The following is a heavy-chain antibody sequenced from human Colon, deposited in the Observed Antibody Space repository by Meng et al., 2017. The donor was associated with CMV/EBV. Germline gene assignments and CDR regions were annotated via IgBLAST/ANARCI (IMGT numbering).Heavy chain of an antibody. CDR3: ARLTSGGH. D-gene: IGHD4/OR15-4a*01. V-gene: IGHV1-8*01. CDR2: MNPRSGDT. CDR1: GYTVSSYD. J-gene: IGHJ4*02. Sequence: VKVSCQATGYTVSSYDIYWVRQTPGQGLEWVGWMNPRSGDTDSAQKFQGRVTMTRDTSLSTAYMELRSLTSEDTAVYYCARLTSGGHWGQGTLVTVSS.